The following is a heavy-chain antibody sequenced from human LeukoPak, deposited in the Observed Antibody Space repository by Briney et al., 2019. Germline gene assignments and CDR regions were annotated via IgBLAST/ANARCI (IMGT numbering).Heavy chain of an antibody. Sequence: SETLSLTCNVSGGSISSYYWSWIRQPPGRGLEWIGYIYYSGRTNYNPSLKSRVTISVDTSKNQFSLKLSSVTAADTAVYYCARDKWDSSGYYYFDYWGQGTLVTVSS. V-gene: IGHV4-59*01. D-gene: IGHD3-22*01. CDR3: ARDKWDSSGYYYFDY. J-gene: IGHJ4*02. CDR1: GGSISSYY. CDR2: IYYSGRT.